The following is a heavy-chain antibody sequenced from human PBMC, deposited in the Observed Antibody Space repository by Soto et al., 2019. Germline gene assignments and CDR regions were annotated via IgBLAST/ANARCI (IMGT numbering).Heavy chain of an antibody. CDR2: ISNSGST. V-gene: IGHV4-61*01. D-gene: IGHD1-26*01. CDR3: AKDEAPESRIVGALNWFDP. J-gene: IGHJ5*02. Sequence: PSETLSLTCVVSGGSVSSGTYYWTWIRQPPGKVLEWIGYISNSGSTNYNPSLKSRVTTSADTSKNQFSLKLNSLRAEDTAVYYCAKDEAPESRIVGALNWFDPWGQGTLVTVSS. CDR1: GGSVSSGTYY.